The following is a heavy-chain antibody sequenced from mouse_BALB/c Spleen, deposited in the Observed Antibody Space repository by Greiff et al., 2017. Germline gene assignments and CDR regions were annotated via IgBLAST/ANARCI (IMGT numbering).Heavy chain of an antibody. V-gene: IGHV1-39*01. J-gene: IGHJ2*01. Sequence: VHVKQSGPELEKPGASVKISCKASGYSFTGYNMNWVKQSNGKSLEWIGNIDPYYGGTSYNQKFKGKATLTVDKSSSTAYMQLKSLTSEDSAVYYCARGITTAPAYYFDYWGQGTTLTVSS. CDR3: ARGITTAPAYYFDY. D-gene: IGHD1-2*01. CDR1: GYSFTGYN. CDR2: IDPYYGGT.